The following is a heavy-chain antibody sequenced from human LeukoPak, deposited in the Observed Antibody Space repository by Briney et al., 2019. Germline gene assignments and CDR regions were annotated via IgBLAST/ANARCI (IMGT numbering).Heavy chain of an antibody. CDR1: GGSMSSHS. J-gene: IGHJ6*03. V-gene: IGHV4-59*11. D-gene: IGHD1-26*01. CDR3: AREKWELLGGLSYYFDL. Sequence: SETLSLTCTVSGGSMSSHSWSWIRQPPGKGLEWIGFIQPGGSTNYNPSLRSRVTMSLDTSKNQVSLTLKSVTAADTAFYYCAREKWELLGGLSYYFDLWGKGTPVTVSS. CDR2: IQPGGST.